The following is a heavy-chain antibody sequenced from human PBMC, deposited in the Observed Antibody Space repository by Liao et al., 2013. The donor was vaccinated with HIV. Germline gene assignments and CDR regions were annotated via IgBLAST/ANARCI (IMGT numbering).Heavy chain of an antibody. CDR1: GGSVSGGPYY. CDR3: ARGRNYYDSSGYYYGEY. J-gene: IGHJ4*02. V-gene: IGHV4-61*02. Sequence: QVQLQESGPGLVKPSETLSLTCTVSGGSVSGGPYYWSWIRQPAGQGLEWIGRISTSGSTNYNPSLKSRVTISVDTSKNQFSLKLSSVTAADTAVYYCARGRNYYDSSGYYYGEYWGQGTLVTVSS. CDR2: ISTSGST. D-gene: IGHD3-22*01.